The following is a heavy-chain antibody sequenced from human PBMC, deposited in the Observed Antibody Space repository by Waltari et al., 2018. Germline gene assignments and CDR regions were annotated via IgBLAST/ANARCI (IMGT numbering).Heavy chain of an antibody. Sequence: EVHLVESGGASVQPGRSLRLSCAASGFNFDDYAINWVRQGQGKGRGWVSGISWDSSILNYADSVKGRFSISRDNAKKSLHLQMNSLKPDDTALYYCVKAMYGSGTTEFDSWGQGTLVTVSS. D-gene: IGHD3-10*01. CDR3: VKAMYGSGTTEFDS. V-gene: IGHV3-9*01. J-gene: IGHJ4*02. CDR2: ISWDSSIL. CDR1: GFNFDDYA.